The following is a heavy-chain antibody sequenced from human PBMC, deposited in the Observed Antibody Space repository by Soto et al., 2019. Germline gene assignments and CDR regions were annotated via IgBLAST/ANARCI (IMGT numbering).Heavy chain of an antibody. CDR3: ARGGHIAVVTASFDY. CDR1: GYTFNTYY. J-gene: IGHJ4*02. Sequence: GASVKVSCKPSGYTFNTYYLHWVRQAPGQALEWMGVIHPSGGGTTYAQKLLGRVTVTRDTSTSTVFMEMSSLRSDDTAVYFCARGGHIAVVTASFDYWGKGTLVTVSS. V-gene: IGHV1-46*02. CDR2: IHPSGGGT. D-gene: IGHD2-21*02.